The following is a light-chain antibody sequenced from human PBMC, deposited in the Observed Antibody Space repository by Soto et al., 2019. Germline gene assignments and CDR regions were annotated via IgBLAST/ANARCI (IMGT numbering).Light chain of an antibody. CDR1: QSVSSS. CDR3: QQRYSWLRV. J-gene: IGKJ1*01. V-gene: IGKV3-11*01. CDR2: SGY. Sequence: FVVTQSPDTLSLSPGETATLSCRASQSVSSSVAWYQHKPGQSPRLVVYSGYKRSPGVPARFSGSGSGTDFTLTISSLESDDFAIYYCQQRYSWLRVFGQGTKVDIK.